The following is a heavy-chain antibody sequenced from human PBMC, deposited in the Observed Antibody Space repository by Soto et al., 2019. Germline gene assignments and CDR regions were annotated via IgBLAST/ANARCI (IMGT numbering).Heavy chain of an antibody. CDR2: INAGNGNT. J-gene: IGHJ6*02. CDR1: GYTFTSYA. V-gene: IGHV1-3*05. CDR3: ASSYCSGGSCYDYYYGMDV. D-gene: IGHD2-15*01. Sequence: QVQLVQSGAEEKKPGASVKVSCKASGYTFTSYAMHWVRQAPGQRLEWMGWINAGNGNTKYSQKFQGRVTITRDTSASTDYMELSSLRSEDTAVYYCASSYCSGGSCYDYYYGMDVWGQGTTVTVSS.